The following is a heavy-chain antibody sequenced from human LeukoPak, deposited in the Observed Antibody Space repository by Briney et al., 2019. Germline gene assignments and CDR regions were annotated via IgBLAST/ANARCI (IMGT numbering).Heavy chain of an antibody. CDR2: IYSGGST. J-gene: IGHJ3*02. CDR1: GFTVSSNY. D-gene: IGHD2-2*01. CDR3: ARDRPPRYCSSTSCSNDAFDI. V-gene: IGHV3-53*05. Sequence: QPGGSLRLSCAASGFTVSSNYMSWVRQAPGKGLEWVSVIYSGGSTYYADSVKGRFTISRDNSKNTLYLQMNSLRAEDTAVYYCARDRPPRYCSSTSCSNDAFDIWGQGTMVTVSS.